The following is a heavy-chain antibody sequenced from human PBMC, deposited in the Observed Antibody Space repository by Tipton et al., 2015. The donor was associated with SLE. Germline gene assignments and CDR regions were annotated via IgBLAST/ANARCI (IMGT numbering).Heavy chain of an antibody. V-gene: IGHV4-59*01. J-gene: IGHJ4*02. Sequence: TLSLTCTVSGDSISSYYWSWIRQPPGKGLEWIGYIYDSGSTNYNPSLKSRVTISVDTSKNQFSLKLSSVTAADTAVYYCARHRGYSSSWDFDYWGQGTLVTVSS. CDR1: GDSISSYY. CDR2: IYDSGST. CDR3: ARHRGYSSSWDFDY. D-gene: IGHD6-13*01.